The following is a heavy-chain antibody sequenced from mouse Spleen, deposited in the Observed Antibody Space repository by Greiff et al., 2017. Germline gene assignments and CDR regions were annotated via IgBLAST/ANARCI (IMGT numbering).Heavy chain of an antibody. CDR1: GFTIKDYY. CDR3: KARHYYGYFAY. J-gene: IGHJ3*01. Sequence: VHVKQSGAELVRSGASVKLSCTASGFTIKDYYMHWVKQRPEQGLEWIGWIDPENGDTEYAPKFQGKATMTADTSSNTAYLQLSSLTSEDTAVYYCKARHYYGYFAYWGQGTLVTVSA. D-gene: IGHD1-2*01. CDR2: IDPENGDT. V-gene: IGHV14-4*02.